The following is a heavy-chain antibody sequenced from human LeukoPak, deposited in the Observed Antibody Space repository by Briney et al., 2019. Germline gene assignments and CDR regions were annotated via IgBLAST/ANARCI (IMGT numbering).Heavy chain of an antibody. D-gene: IGHD3-16*01. CDR3: SGGTYADY. Sequence: GGSLRLSCAASGFTFSTYAMHWVRQAPGEGLEWVAFIGSDGTNKHYGDAVKGRFTISRDNAKNSLYLQMNSLRAEDTAVYYCSGGTYADYWGQGTLVTVSS. J-gene: IGHJ4*02. V-gene: IGHV3-30*02. CDR1: GFTFSTYA. CDR2: IGSDGTNK.